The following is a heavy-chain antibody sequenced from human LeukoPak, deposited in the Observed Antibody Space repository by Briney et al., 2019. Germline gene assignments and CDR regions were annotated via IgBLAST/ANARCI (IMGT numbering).Heavy chain of an antibody. CDR3: ARDLGGYSYGYNY. CDR2: ISSSSSTI. J-gene: IGHJ4*02. Sequence: PGGSLRLSCAASGFTFSSYSMNWVRQAPGKGLEWVSYISSSSSTIYYADSVKGRFTISRDNAKNSLYLQMNSLRAEDTAVYYCARDLGGYSYGYNYWGQGTLVTVS. D-gene: IGHD5-18*01. CDR1: GFTFSSYS. V-gene: IGHV3-48*01.